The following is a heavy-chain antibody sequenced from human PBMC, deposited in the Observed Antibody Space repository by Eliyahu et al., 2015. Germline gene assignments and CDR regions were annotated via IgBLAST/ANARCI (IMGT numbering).Heavy chain of an antibody. CDR3: TRGGDILTEAYAFDI. J-gene: IGHJ3*02. CDR1: GFTFSLYX. V-gene: IGHV3-7*01. CDR2: IKKDGSEK. Sequence: EVQLVESGGGLVQPGGSLRLSCAASGFTFSLYXMSWVRQAPGKGLEWVANIKKDGSEKYYVDSVKGRFTISRDNAKNSLYLQMNSLRAEDTAVYYCTRGGDILTEAYAFDIWGQGTMVTVSS. D-gene: IGHD3-9*01.